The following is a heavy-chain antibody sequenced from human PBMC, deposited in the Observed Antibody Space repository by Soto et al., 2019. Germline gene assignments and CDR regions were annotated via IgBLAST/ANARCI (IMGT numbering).Heavy chain of an antibody. Sequence: PGESLKISFKGSGYSFTSYWISWVRQMPGKGLEWMGRIDPSDSYTNYSPSFQGHVTISADKSISTAYLQWSSLKASDTAMYYCARHSIAVAVEDYWGQGTLVTVSS. CDR1: GYSFTSYW. D-gene: IGHD6-19*01. V-gene: IGHV5-10-1*01. J-gene: IGHJ4*02. CDR3: ARHSIAVAVEDY. CDR2: IDPSDSYT.